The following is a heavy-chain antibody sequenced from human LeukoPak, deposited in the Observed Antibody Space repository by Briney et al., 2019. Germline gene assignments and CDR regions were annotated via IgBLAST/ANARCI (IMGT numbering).Heavy chain of an antibody. CDR1: GFTFSNAW. D-gene: IGHD2-21*01. CDR2: IKSKTDGGTT. CDR3: TTDTYCGGDCYAYYFDY. Sequence: GGSLRLSCAASGFTFSNAWMSWVRQAPGKGLEWVCRIKSKTDGGTTDYAAPVKGRFTISRDDSKNTLYLQMNSLKTEDTAVYYCTTDTYCGGDCYAYYFDYWGQGTLVTVSS. V-gene: IGHV3-15*01. J-gene: IGHJ4*02.